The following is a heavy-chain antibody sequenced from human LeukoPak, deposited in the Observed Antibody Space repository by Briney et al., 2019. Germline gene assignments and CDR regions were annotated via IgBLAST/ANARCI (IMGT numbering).Heavy chain of an antibody. D-gene: IGHD1-26*01. CDR2: ISPDDSEI. J-gene: IGHJ4*02. CDR1: GYSFTTYW. CDR3: ARHEGSGSYYSY. V-gene: IGHV5-51*01. Sequence: GESLKISCKGSGYSFTTYWIAWVRQMPGRGLEWMGIISPDDSEIRYSPSFRGQVTISADKSINTAYLQWSRLRASDTADYYCARHEGSGSYYSYWGQGTLVTVSS.